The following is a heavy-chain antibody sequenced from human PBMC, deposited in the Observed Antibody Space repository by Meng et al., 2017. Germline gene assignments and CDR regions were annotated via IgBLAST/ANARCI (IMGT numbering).Heavy chain of an antibody. CDR1: GFTFSGYW. Sequence: GESLKISCAASGFTFSGYWMSWIRHVPGKGLEWVANIKEDGSEKYYVDSVKGRFTISRDNAKNSLFLQMNSLRAEDTAVYYCASNYDFFFWGQGTQVT. CDR3: ASNYDFFF. CDR2: IKEDGSEK. D-gene: IGHD3-3*01. V-gene: IGHV3-7*01. J-gene: IGHJ4*02.